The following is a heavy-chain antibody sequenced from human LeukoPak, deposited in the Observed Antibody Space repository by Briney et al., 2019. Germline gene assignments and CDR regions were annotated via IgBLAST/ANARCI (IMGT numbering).Heavy chain of an antibody. CDR1: GGSISGYY. J-gene: IGHJ4*02. CDR3: ARHYYDSSGYYFLLDF. Sequence: SETLSLTCTVSGGSISGYYWSWIRQPPGKGLEWIGYISYSGSTNYNPSLKSRVTMSVDTSRNQFSLKLCSVTAADTAVYYCARHYYDSSGYYFLLDFWGQGTLVTVSS. CDR2: ISYSGST. V-gene: IGHV4-59*01. D-gene: IGHD3-22*01.